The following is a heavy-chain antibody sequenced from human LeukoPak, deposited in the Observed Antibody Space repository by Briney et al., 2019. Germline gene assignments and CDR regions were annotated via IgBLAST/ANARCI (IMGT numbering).Heavy chain of an antibody. CDR3: ARDYGGWRFDY. Sequence: SETLSLTCTISGASISSYYWSWIRQPAGKGLEWIGRIYTSGSTNYNPSLKSRVTLSVDTSKNQFSLKLRSVTAADTAVYYCARDYGGWRFDYWGQGTLVTVSS. D-gene: IGHD2-8*01. CDR1: GASISSYY. J-gene: IGHJ4*02. CDR2: IYTSGST. V-gene: IGHV4-4*07.